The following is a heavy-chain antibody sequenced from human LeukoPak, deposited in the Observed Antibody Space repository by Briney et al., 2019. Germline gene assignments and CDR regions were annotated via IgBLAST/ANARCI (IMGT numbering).Heavy chain of an antibody. Sequence: GGSLRLSCAASGFTFSSYSMNWVRQAPGKGLEWVSSISSSGNIIYYADSVRGRFTISRDNAKNSLYLQMNSLRAEDTAVFYCARADYYDSGSFYPLNFWGQGTLVTVSS. J-gene: IGHJ4*02. V-gene: IGHV3-21*01. D-gene: IGHD3-10*01. CDR3: ARADYYDSGSFYPLNF. CDR2: ISSSGNII. CDR1: GFTFSSYS.